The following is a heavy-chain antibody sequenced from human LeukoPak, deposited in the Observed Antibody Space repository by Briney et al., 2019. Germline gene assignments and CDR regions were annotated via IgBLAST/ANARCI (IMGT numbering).Heavy chain of an antibody. V-gene: IGHV4-39*07. D-gene: IGHD5-24*01. CDR1: GGSISSSSYY. Sequence: SETLSLTCTVSGGSISSSSYYWGWIRQPPGKGLEWIGSIYYSGSTYYNPSLKSRVTISVDTSKNQFSLKLSSVTAADTAVYYCARGGLEGDGYTEGAFDIWGQGTMATVSS. CDR3: ARGGLEGDGYTEGAFDI. CDR2: IYYSGST. J-gene: IGHJ3*02.